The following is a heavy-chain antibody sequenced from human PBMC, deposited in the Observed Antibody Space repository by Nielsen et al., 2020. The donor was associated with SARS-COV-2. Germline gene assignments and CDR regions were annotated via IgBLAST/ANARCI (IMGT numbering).Heavy chain of an antibody. J-gene: IGHJ4*02. CDR2: INHSGST. Sequence: SETLSLTCAVYGGSFSGYYWSWIRQPPGKGLEWIGEINHSGSTNYNPSLKSRVTISVDTSKTQFSLKLSSVTAADTAVYYCARGGGIALYWGQGTLVTVSS. CDR1: GGSFSGYY. V-gene: IGHV4-34*01. D-gene: IGHD2-15*01. CDR3: ARGGGIALY.